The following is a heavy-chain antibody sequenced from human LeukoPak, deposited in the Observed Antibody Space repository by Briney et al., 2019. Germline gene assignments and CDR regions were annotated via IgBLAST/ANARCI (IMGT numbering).Heavy chain of an antibody. Sequence: SGTLSLTCAVSGGSISSSNWWSRVRPPLGKGLEWIGEIYHSGSTNYNPSLKSRVTISVDKSKNQFSLKLSSVTAADTAVYYCARLYSIVGARGYNYFDYWGQGTLVTVSS. V-gene: IGHV4-4*02. J-gene: IGHJ4*02. CDR3: ARLYSIVGARGYNYFDY. D-gene: IGHD1-26*01. CDR1: GGSISSSNW. CDR2: IYHSGST.